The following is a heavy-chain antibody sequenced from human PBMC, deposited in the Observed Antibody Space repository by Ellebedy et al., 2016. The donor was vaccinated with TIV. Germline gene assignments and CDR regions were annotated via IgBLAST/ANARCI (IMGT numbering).Heavy chain of an antibody. CDR2: MKQDGSEI. CDR1: GFTFSSYW. D-gene: IGHD3-16*01. Sequence: GGSLRLSXVASGFTFSSYWMTWVRQAPGKGLEWVAYMKQDGSEIYYVDSVKGRFTISRDNPKNSLYLQMNSLRAEDTAVYYCARVGPDNWFDPWGQGTLVTVSS. CDR3: ARVGPDNWFDP. J-gene: IGHJ5*02. V-gene: IGHV3-7*01.